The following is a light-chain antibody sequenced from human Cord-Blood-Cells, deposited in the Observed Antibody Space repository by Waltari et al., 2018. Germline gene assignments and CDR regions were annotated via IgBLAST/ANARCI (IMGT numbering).Light chain of an antibody. Sequence: DIVLSPSPPPLSVSPAEGAPLSCRASQSVSSNFAWYPQEPGQAPRLLIYGASTRATGIPARFSGSGSGTEFTLTISSLQSEDFAVYYCQQYNNWWTFGQGTKVEIK. CDR2: GAS. CDR3: QQYNNWWT. J-gene: IGKJ1*01. V-gene: IGKV3-15*01. CDR1: QSVSSN.